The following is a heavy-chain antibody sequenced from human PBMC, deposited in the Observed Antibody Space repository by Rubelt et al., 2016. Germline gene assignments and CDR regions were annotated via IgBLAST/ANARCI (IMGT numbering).Heavy chain of an antibody. CDR3: AKDRSVSGRGGLDY. V-gene: IGHV3-30*18. D-gene: IGHD6-19*01. CDR2: ISYDGSNK. J-gene: IGHJ4*02. Sequence: GKRLEWVTVISYDGSNKYYADSVKGRFTFSRDNSKNTLYLQMNSLRAEDTTMYYCAKDRSVSGRGGLDYWGQGTLVTVSS.